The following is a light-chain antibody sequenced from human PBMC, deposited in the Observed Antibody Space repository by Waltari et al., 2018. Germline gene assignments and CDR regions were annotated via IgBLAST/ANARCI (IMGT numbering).Light chain of an antibody. CDR1: ALAKKY. V-gene: IGLV3-27*01. J-gene: IGLJ3*02. CDR2: NYN. CDR3: YSPADNNLGV. Sequence: SYELTQPSPVSVSPGQTAPITCPGDALAKKYCRWFQQTPAQTPVLVISNYNALPSGTPDRFSGSTSGTTVTLTISGAKVEDEADYYCYSPADNNLGVFGGGTKLTVL.